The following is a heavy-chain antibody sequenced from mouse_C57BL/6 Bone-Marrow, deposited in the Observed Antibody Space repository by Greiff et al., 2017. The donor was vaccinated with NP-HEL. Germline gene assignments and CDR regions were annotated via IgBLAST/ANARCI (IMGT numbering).Heavy chain of an antibody. Sequence: QVQLQQPGADLVKPGASVKLSCKASGYTFTSYWMHWVKQRPGRGLEWIGRIDPNSGGTKFNEEFKTKATLTVDKPSSAAYMQLSSLTSEDAAVYYCDRYYYGSRGWYFGVWGTGTTVTVSA. J-gene: IGHJ1*03. CDR3: DRYYYGSRGWYFGV. V-gene: IGHV1-72*01. CDR1: GYTFTSYW. D-gene: IGHD1-1*01. CDR2: IDPNSGGT.